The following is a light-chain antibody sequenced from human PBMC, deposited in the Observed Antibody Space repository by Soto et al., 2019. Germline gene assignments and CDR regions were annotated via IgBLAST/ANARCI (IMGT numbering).Light chain of an antibody. CDR3: QQAASFPIT. CDR2: TAS. J-gene: IGKJ5*01. V-gene: IGKV1-12*01. Sequence: DVRVSRCPSSVSASVGDRVTITCRASQGVSTWLAWYQQKPGKAPNLLIYTASSLQSGVPSRFSGSGSGTDFTLTINGLQPEDFATYYCQQAASFPITFGQGTRLEIK. CDR1: QGVSTW.